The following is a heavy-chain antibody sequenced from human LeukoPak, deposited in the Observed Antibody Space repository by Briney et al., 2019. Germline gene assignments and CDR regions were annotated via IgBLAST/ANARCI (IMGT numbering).Heavy chain of an antibody. CDR1: GGSISSSSYY. V-gene: IGHV4-39*07. J-gene: IGHJ5*02. D-gene: IGHD6-13*01. CDR2: IYYSGST. CDR3: ARDVVVKGYSSSWYYWFDP. Sequence: SETLSLTCTVSGGSISSSSYYWGWIRQPPGKGLEWIGSIYYSGSTYYNPSLKSRVTISVDTSKNQFSLKLSSVTAADTAVYYCARDVVVKGYSSSWYYWFDPWGQGTLVTVSS.